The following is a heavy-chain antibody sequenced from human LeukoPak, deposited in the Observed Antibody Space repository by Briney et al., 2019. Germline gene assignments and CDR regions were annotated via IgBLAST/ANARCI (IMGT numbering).Heavy chain of an antibody. V-gene: IGHV3-7*03. CDR3: AREAVTGGATTNDAFDI. CDR1: GFTFSSYW. D-gene: IGHD1-26*01. J-gene: IGHJ3*02. Sequence: GGSLRLSCAASGFTFSSYWMNWARQAPGKGLEWVASINHNGNVNYYVDSVKGRFTISRDNAKNSLYLQMSNLRAEDTAVYYCAREAVTGGATTNDAFDIWGQGTMVTVSS. CDR2: INHNGNVN.